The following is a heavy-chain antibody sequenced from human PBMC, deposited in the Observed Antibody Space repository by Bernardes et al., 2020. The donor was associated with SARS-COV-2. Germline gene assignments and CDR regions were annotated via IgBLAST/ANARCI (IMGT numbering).Heavy chain of an antibody. V-gene: IGHV1-46*01. J-gene: IGHJ6*02. CDR1: GYTFTSYY. Sequence: ASVKVSCKASGYTFTSYYMHWVRQAPGQGLEWMGIINPSGGSTSYAQKFQGRVTMTRDTSTSTVYMELSSLRSEDTAVYYCARDLTETSTYDRIDYYYGMDVWGQGTTVTVSS. CDR3: ARDLTETSTYDRIDYYYGMDV. D-gene: IGHD3-22*01. CDR2: INPSGGST.